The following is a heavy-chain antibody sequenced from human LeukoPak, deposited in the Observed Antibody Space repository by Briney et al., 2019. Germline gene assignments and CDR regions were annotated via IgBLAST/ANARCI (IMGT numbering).Heavy chain of an antibody. J-gene: IGHJ4*02. CDR1: GYSISSGYY. Sequence: SETLSLTCTVSGYSISSGYYWSWIRQPPGKGLEWIGSIYHSGSTYYNPSLKSRVTISVDTSKNQFSLKLSSVTAADTAVYYCARGSRVYSSSWYEYWGQGTLVTVSS. CDR3: ARGSRVYSSSWYEY. V-gene: IGHV4-38-2*02. CDR2: IYHSGST. D-gene: IGHD6-13*01.